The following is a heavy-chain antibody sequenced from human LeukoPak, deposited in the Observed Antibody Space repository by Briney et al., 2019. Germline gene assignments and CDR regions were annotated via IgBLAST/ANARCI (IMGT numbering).Heavy chain of an antibody. CDR1: GFTFSSYA. D-gene: IGHD1-26*01. J-gene: IGHJ4*02. CDR3: ARDQRYSGSSFDY. CDR2: ISSSSSYI. Sequence: GGSLRLSCAASGFTFSSYAMSWVRQAPGKGLEWVSSISSSSSYIYYADSVKGRFTISRDNAKNSLYLQMNSLRAEDTAVYYCARDQRYSGSSFDYWGQGTLVTVSS. V-gene: IGHV3-21*01.